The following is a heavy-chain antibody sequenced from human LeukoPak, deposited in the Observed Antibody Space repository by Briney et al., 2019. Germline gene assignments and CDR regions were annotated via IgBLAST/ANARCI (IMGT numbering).Heavy chain of an antibody. CDR3: AKDATWIQLWLDY. J-gene: IGHJ4*02. CDR1: ELTLSSYA. CDR2: ISGSGGRT. Sequence: PGGSLRLSCVASELTLSSYAMTWVRQAPGKGLEWVAAISGSGGRTNYADSVKGRFTISRDNSKNMVFLQMNSLRADDTAVYYCAKDATWIQLWLDYWGQGTLVTVSS. V-gene: IGHV3-23*01. D-gene: IGHD5-18*01.